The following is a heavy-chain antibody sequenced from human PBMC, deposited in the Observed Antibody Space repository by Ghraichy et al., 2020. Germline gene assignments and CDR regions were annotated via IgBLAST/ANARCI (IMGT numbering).Heavy chain of an antibody. Sequence: GESLRLSCAASGFTFSNYGMHWVRQAPGKGLEWVAVISNDGSNEYYADSVKGRFTISRDNSKNTLYLQMNSLRAEDTAVYYCAKDYRWIAVAGTWGYFDYWGKGHLVTVSS. J-gene: IGHJ4*02. D-gene: IGHD6-19*01. CDR1: GFTFSNYG. V-gene: IGHV3-30*18. CDR2: ISNDGSNE. CDR3: AKDYRWIAVAGTWGYFDY.